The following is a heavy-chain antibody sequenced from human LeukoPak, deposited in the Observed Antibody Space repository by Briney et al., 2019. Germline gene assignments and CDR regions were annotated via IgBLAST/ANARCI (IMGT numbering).Heavy chain of an antibody. V-gene: IGHV3-21*01. J-gene: IGHJ6*02. CDR2: ISSSSYI. D-gene: IGHD1-26*01. CDR3: ARDLNPQWEKSKAPSGYYYGMDV. Sequence: GGALRLSCAASGFTFSSYSMNWVREAPGKGLEWGSSISSSSYIYYAASVKGRFTISRDNAKNSLYLQMNSLRAEDTAVYYCARDLNPQWEKSKAPSGYYYGMDVWGQGTTVTVSS. CDR1: GFTFSSYS.